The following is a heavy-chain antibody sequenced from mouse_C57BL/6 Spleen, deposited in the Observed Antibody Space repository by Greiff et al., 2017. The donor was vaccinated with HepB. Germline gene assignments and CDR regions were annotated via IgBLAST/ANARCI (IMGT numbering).Heavy chain of an antibody. Sequence: QVQLKQSGAELVRPGSSVKLSCKASGYTFTSYWMHWVKQRPIQGLEWIGNIDPSDSETHYNQKFKDKATLTVDKSSSTAYMQLSSLTSEDSAVYYCARSDTTPWFAYWGQGTLVTVSA. D-gene: IGHD1-1*01. V-gene: IGHV1-52*01. CDR2: IDPSDSET. J-gene: IGHJ3*01. CDR3: ARSDTTPWFAY. CDR1: GYTFTSYW.